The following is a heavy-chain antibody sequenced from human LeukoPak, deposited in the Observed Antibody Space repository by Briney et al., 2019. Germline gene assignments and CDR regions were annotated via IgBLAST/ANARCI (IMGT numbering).Heavy chain of an antibody. J-gene: IGHJ5*02. D-gene: IGHD3-3*01. CDR1: GYSFTSYW. CDR2: IYPGDSDT. CDR3: ARLSITIFGAPRGRFDP. Sequence: GESLKISCKGSGYSFTSYWIGWVRQLPGKGLEWMGIIYPGDSDTRYSPSFQGQVTISADKSISTAYLQWSSLKASDTAMYYCARLSITIFGAPRGRFDPWGQGTLVTVSS. V-gene: IGHV5-51*01.